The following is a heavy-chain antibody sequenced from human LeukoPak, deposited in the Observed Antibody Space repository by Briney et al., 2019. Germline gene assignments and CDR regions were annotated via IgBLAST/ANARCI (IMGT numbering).Heavy chain of an antibody. V-gene: IGHV3-11*06. J-gene: IGHJ6*02. Sequence: PGGSLRLSCAASGFTFSDYYMSWIRQAPGKGLEWVSYISSSSSYTNYADSVKGRFTISRDNAKNSLYLQMNSLRAEDTTVYYCARERSRYFDWLSGYYYYYGMDVWGQGTTVTVSS. CDR1: GFTFSDYY. D-gene: IGHD3-9*01. CDR2: ISSSSSYT. CDR3: ARERSRYFDWLSGYYYYYGMDV.